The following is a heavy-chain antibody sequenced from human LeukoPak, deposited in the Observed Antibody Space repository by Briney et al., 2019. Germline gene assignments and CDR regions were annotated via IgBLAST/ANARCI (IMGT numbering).Heavy chain of an antibody. CDR1: GFTVSSNY. V-gene: IGHV3-53*01. CDR2: IYSGGST. J-gene: IGHJ3*02. D-gene: IGHD3-22*01. Sequence: GSLRLSCAASGFTVSSNYMSWVRQAPGKGLEWVSVIYSGGSTYYADSVKGRFTISRDNSKNTLYLQMNSLRAEDTAVYYCARGDSSGYYNAFDIWGQGTMVTVSS. CDR3: ARGDSSGYYNAFDI.